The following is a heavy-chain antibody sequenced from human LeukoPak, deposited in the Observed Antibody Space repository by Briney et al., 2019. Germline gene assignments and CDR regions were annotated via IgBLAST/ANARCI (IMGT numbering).Heavy chain of an antibody. CDR3: AREYCSGGSCYSSFDY. V-gene: IGHV1-18*01. CDR1: GYTFTSYG. CDR2: ISAYNGNT. D-gene: IGHD2-15*01. Sequence: VASVKVSCKSSGYTFTSYGISWVRQAPGQGLEWMVWISAYNGNTNYAQKLQGRVTMTTDTSTSTAYMELRSLRSDDTAVYYCAREYCSGGSCYSSFDYWGQGTLVTVSS. J-gene: IGHJ4*02.